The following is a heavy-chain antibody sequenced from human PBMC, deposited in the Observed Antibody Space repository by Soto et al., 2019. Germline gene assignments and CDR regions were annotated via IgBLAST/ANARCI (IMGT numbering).Heavy chain of an antibody. J-gene: IGHJ5*02. CDR1: GFSLTTSGMG. Sequence: QITLKESGPTLVKPTQTLTLTCTFSGFSLTTSGMGVGWFRQPPGKALEWLALIYWDDDKRYRPSLKSRLTITKDTPKNQVVLTMTNMDPVDTATYYCAHRRGPYAAFDPWGQGTLVTVSS. V-gene: IGHV2-5*02. D-gene: IGHD3-16*01. CDR2: IYWDDDK. CDR3: AHRRGPYAAFDP.